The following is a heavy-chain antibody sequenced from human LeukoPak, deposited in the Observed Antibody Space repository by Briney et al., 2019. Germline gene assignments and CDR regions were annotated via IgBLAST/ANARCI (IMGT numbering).Heavy chain of an antibody. CDR1: GFTFRNYE. Sequence: GGSLRLSCAASGFTFRNYEMNGVRQAPGKGLEGVSYITSSASTVYYAGSVKGRFTISRYNSNNSLYLQMNSLRAADTAIYYCARGPSVGSGWSPDLWGERTQFTVSS. J-gene: IGHJ5*02. V-gene: IGHV3-48*03. D-gene: IGHD6-19*01. CDR3: ARGPSVGSGWSPDL. CDR2: ITSSASTV.